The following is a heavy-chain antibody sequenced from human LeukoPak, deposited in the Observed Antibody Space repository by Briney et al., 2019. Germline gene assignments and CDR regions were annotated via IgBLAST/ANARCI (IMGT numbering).Heavy chain of an antibody. Sequence: ASVKVSCKASGYTFTSYDINWVRQTTGQGLEWMGWMNPNSGNTGYAQKFQGRVTMTRNTSISTAYMELSSLRSEDTAVYYCATPQEPATIEGSFDYWGQGTLVTVSS. CDR1: GYTFTSYD. D-gene: IGHD5-24*01. CDR2: MNPNSGNT. V-gene: IGHV1-8*01. J-gene: IGHJ4*02. CDR3: ATPQEPATIEGSFDY.